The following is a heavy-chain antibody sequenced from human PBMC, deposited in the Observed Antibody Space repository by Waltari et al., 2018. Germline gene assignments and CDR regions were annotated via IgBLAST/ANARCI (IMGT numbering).Heavy chain of an antibody. J-gene: IGHJ1*01. Sequence: QVQLVQSGSELKKPGASVKFSCKASGYTFTSYAINWVRQAPGQGIEWMGWINTNTGNPTYAQGFTGRFVFSLDTSVSTAYLQISSLKAEDTAVYYCARDMSPLLRYFDWPQYFQHWGQGTLVTVSS. V-gene: IGHV7-4-1*02. D-gene: IGHD3-9*01. CDR2: INTNTGNP. CDR1: GYTFTSYA. CDR3: ARDMSPLLRYFDWPQYFQH.